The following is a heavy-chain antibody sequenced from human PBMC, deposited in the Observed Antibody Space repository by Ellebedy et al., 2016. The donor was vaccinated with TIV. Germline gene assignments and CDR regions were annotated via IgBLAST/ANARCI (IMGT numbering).Heavy chain of an antibody. CDR3: ARGYCSGGSCYPDY. CDR2: ISYDGSNK. J-gene: IGHJ4*02. V-gene: IGHV3-30*03. D-gene: IGHD2-15*01. CDR1: GFTFSSYA. Sequence: GGSLRLSXAASGFTFSSYAMSWVRQAPGKGLEWVAVISYDGSNKYYADSVKGRFTISRDNSKNTLYLQMNSLRAEDTAVYYCARGYCSGGSCYPDYWGQGTLVTVSS.